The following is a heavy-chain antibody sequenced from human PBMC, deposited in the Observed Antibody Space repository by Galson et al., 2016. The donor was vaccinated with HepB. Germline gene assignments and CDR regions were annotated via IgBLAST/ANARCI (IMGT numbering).Heavy chain of an antibody. CDR2: INTNTGNP. CDR1: EYTFSDYA. D-gene: IGHD3-10*01. Sequence: SVKVSCKASEYTFSDYAMNWVRQAPGQGLEWMGWINTNTGNPAYAPGFTGRFVFSLDTSVRMAYLQINSLKAEDTAVYYCARAGSLWFGELLYHSYDLDVWGQGTTVTVSS. CDR3: ARAGSLWFGELLYHSYDLDV. J-gene: IGHJ6*02. V-gene: IGHV7-4-1*04.